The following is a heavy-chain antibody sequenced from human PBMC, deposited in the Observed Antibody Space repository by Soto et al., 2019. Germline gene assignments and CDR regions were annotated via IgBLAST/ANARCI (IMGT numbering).Heavy chain of an antibody. CDR3: AGGQLMTTVILAFDI. D-gene: IGHD4-17*01. J-gene: IGHJ3*02. Sequence: QVQLQESGPGLVKPSQTLSLTCTVSGGSISSGGYYWSWIRQHPGKGLEWIGYISYSGSTYYNPSLKSRVTISVDTSKNQFSLKLSSVTAADTAVYYCAGGQLMTTVILAFDIWGQGTMVTVSS. CDR1: GGSISSGGYY. CDR2: ISYSGST. V-gene: IGHV4-31*03.